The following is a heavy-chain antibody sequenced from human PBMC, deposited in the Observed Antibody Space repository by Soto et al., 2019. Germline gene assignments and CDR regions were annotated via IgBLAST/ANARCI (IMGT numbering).Heavy chain of an antibody. D-gene: IGHD3-22*01. J-gene: IGHJ4*02. CDR1: GGSISSYY. V-gene: IGHV4-59*01. CDR3: ERSGDSSGYYVV. Sequence: SETLSLTCTVSGGSISSYYWSWIRQPPGKGLEWIGYIYYSGSTNYNPSLKSRVTISVDTSKNQFSLKLSSVTAADTAVYYCERSGDSSGYYVVWGQGTLVTVSS. CDR2: IYYSGST.